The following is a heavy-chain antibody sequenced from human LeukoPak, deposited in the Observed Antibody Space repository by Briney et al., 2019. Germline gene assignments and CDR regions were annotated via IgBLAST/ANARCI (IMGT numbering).Heavy chain of an antibody. J-gene: IGHJ6*02. V-gene: IGHV3-33*01. CDR2: IWYDGSNK. Sequence: PGGSLRLSCAASGFTFSSYGMHWVRQAPGKGLEWVAVIWYDGSNKYYADSVKGRFTISRDNSKNTLYLQMNSLRAEDTAVYYCARDSFVVLGRYYYYYYGMDVWGQGTTVTVSS. D-gene: IGHD2-21*01. CDR1: GFTFSSYG. CDR3: ARDSFVVLGRYYYYYYGMDV.